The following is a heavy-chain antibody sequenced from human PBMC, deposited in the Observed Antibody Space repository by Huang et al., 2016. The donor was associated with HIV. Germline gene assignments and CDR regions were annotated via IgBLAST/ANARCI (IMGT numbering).Heavy chain of an antibody. CDR2: INHREVT. Sequence: QVQLQQWGAGLLRPSETLSLTCAVYGGSFSGYYGTWIRQPPGKGLEWIGEINHREVTNYNPSLKSRVTISVDTSRNQFSLTLTSVTAADTAVYYCARGQGGYYYYYMDVWGKGTTVTVSS. V-gene: IGHV4-34*01. CDR1: GGSFSGYY. CDR3: ARGQGGYYYYYMDV. J-gene: IGHJ6*03.